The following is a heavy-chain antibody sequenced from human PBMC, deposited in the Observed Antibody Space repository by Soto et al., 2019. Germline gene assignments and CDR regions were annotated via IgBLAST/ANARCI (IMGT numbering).Heavy chain of an antibody. Sequence: SETLSLTCAVYGGSFSGYYWSWIRQPPGKGLEWIGEINHSGSTNYNPSLKSRVTISVDTSKNQFSLKLSSVTAADTAVYYCARFIGLEVAAFDIWGQGTMVTVSS. CDR1: GGSFSGYY. V-gene: IGHV4-34*01. J-gene: IGHJ3*02. CDR3: ARFIGLEVAAFDI. D-gene: IGHD3-16*01. CDR2: INHSGST.